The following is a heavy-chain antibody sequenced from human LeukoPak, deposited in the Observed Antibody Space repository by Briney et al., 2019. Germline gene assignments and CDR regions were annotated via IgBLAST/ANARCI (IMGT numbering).Heavy chain of an antibody. Sequence: PSETLSLTCTVSGGPISPYYWSWIRQTPGKGLEWIGYILYSGTTTNYNPSLKSRVTISVDTSKNQFSLKLSSVTAADTAVYYCARVGDWNDLVYWGQGTLVTVSS. D-gene: IGHD1-1*01. V-gene: IGHV4-59*01. CDR2: ILYSGTTT. J-gene: IGHJ4*02. CDR1: GGPISPYY. CDR3: ARVGDWNDLVY.